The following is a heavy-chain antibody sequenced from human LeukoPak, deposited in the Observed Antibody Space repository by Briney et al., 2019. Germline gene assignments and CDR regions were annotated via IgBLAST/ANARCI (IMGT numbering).Heavy chain of an antibody. J-gene: IGHJ6*02. CDR3: ARGDFWSGYDLANYYYGMDV. V-gene: IGHV1-69*13. CDR2: IIPIFGTA. Sequence: SVKVSCKASGGTFSSYAISWVRQAPGQGLEWMGGIIPIFGTANYAQKFQGRVTITADESTSTAYMELSSLRSEDTAVYYCARGDFWSGYDLANYYYGMDVWGQGTTVSVSS. D-gene: IGHD3-3*01. CDR1: GGTFSSYA.